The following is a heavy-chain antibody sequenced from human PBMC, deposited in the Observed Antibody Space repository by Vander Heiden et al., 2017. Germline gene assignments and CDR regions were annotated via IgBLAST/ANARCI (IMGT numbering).Heavy chain of an antibody. CDR2: MNPNSGNT. Sequence: QVQLVQSGAEVKKPGASVKVSCKASGVTFTSYDLHGVRQATGQGLEWMGWMNPNSGNTGYAQKFQGRVTMTRNTSISTAYMELSSLRSEDTAVYYCARADTIAVAGISQGLYGMDVWGKGTTVTVSS. D-gene: IGHD6-19*01. V-gene: IGHV1-8*01. J-gene: IGHJ6*04. CDR3: ARADTIAVAGISQGLYGMDV. CDR1: GVTFTSYD.